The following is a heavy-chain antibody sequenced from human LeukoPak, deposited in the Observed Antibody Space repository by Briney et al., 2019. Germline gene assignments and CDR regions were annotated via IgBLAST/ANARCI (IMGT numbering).Heavy chain of an antibody. D-gene: IGHD5-18*01. J-gene: IGHJ2*01. CDR2: IYYSGST. CDR3: ARSGGTAMVYWYFDL. Sequence: ETLSLTCTVSGGSISSYYWSWIRQPPGKGLEWIGYIYYSGSTNYNPSLKSRVTISVDTSKNQFSLKLSSVTAADTAVYYCARSGGTAMVYWYFDLWGRGTLVTVSS. V-gene: IGHV4-59*12. CDR1: GGSISSYY.